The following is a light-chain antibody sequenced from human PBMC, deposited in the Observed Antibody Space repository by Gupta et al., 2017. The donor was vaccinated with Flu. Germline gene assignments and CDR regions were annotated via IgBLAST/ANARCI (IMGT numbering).Light chain of an antibody. CDR1: SSDVDDFDS. V-gene: IGLV2-14*03. CDR3: SSFTSHNTYV. CDR2: NVI. Sequence: ITVSGTGASSDVDDFDSVSWFQQHPGEAPKLIIYNVIGRPSGVSNRFSGSKSGNTASLTISGLQPEDEADYYCSSFTSHNTYVFGTGTKVTVL. J-gene: IGLJ1*01.